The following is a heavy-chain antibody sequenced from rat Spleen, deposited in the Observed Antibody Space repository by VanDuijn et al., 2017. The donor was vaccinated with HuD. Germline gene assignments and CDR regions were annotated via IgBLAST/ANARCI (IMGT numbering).Heavy chain of an antibody. Sequence: EVHLVESGGGLVQPGRSLKFSCAASGFTFRDYAMAWVRQAPKKGLEWVATISYDGSSTYYRDSVEGRFTISRDNAKSTLYLQMNSLHTEDTAIYFCTRTYGGYTSHWFAYWGQGTLVTVSP. CDR1: GFTFRDYA. D-gene: IGHD1-11*01. V-gene: IGHV5-17*01. CDR3: TRTYGGYTSHWFAY. J-gene: IGHJ3*01. CDR2: ISYDGSST.